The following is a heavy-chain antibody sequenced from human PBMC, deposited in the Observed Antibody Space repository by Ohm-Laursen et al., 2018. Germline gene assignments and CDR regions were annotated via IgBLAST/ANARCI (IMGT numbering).Heavy chain of an antibody. D-gene: IGHD3-22*01. Sequence: SLRLSCAASGLAVSSNYMSWIRQTPGKGLEWLSYITSGGGIIYSADSVKGRFTISRDNDEDTLYLQMNSLRAEDTAIYYCARHDSSDSPSHYYYYTMDVWGQGTTVTVSS. CDR1: GLAVSSNY. V-gene: IGHV3-11*01. CDR2: ITSGGGII. CDR3: ARHDSSDSPSHYYYYTMDV. J-gene: IGHJ6*02.